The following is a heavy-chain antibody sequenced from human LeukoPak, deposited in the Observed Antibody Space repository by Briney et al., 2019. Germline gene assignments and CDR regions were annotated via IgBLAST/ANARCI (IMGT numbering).Heavy chain of an antibody. D-gene: IGHD5-12*01. J-gene: IGHJ6*03. CDR2: IYHSGST. CDR3: ARVVRDSGYDRGSYYYMDV. CDR1: GYSISSGYY. Sequence: SETLSLTCTVSGYSISSGYYWGWIRQPPGKGLEWIGSIYHSGSTYYNPSLKSRVTISVDTSKNQFSLKLSSVTAADTAVYYCARVVRDSGYDRGSYYYMDVWGKGTTVTVSS. V-gene: IGHV4-38-2*02.